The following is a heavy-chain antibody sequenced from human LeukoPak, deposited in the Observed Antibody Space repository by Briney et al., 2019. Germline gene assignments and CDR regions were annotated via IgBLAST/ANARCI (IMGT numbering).Heavy chain of an antibody. CDR2: IYYSGST. Sequence: KASETLSLTCTVSGGSISSYYWSWIRQPPGKGLEWIGYIYYSGSTNYNPSLKSRVTISVDTSKNQFSLKLSSVTAADTAVYYCARGRHPYYFDYWGQGTLVTVSS. CDR3: ARGRHPYYFDY. V-gene: IGHV4-59*01. CDR1: GGSISSYY. J-gene: IGHJ4*02.